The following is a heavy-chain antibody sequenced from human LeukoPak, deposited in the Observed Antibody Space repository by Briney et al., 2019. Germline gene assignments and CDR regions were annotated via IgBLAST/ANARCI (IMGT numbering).Heavy chain of an antibody. CDR3: ASGDYGDYYYYMDV. CDR1: GFTFSSYE. Sequence: GGSLRLSCAASGFTFSSYEMNWVRQAPGKGLEWVSYISSSGSTIYYADSVKGRFTISRDNAKNSLYLQMNSLRAEDTAVYYCASGDYGDYYYYMDVWGKGTTVTVSS. J-gene: IGHJ6*03. D-gene: IGHD4-17*01. CDR2: ISSSGSTI. V-gene: IGHV3-48*03.